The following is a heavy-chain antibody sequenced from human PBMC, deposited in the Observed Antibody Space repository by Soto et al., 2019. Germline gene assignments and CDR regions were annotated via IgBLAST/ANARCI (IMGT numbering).Heavy chain of an antibody. CDR1: GFTFSSYS. D-gene: IGHD2-2*01. CDR3: ARDFLASILGYCSSTSCYNWFDP. CDR2: ISSSSSYI. Sequence: GSLRLSCAASGFTFSSYSMNWVRQAPGKGLEWVSSISSSSSYIYYADSVKGRFTISRDNAKNSLYLQMNSLRAEDTAVYYCARDFLASILGYCSSTSCYNWFDPWGQGTLVTV. J-gene: IGHJ5*02. V-gene: IGHV3-21*01.